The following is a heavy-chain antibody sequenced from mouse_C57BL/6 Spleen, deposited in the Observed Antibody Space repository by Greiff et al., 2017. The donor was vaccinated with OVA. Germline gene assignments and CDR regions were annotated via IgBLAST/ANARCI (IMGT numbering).Heavy chain of an antibody. CDR1: GFTFSDYY. J-gene: IGHJ3*01. V-gene: IGHV5-12*01. CDR3: ARHGNYEFAY. Sequence: EVQLVESGGGLVQPGGSLKLSCAASGFTFSDYYMYWVRQTPEKRLEWVAYISNGGGSTYYPDTVKGRFTISRDNAKNTLYLQMSRLKSEDTAMYYCARHGNYEFAYWGQGTLVTVSA. D-gene: IGHD2-1*01. CDR2: ISNGGGST.